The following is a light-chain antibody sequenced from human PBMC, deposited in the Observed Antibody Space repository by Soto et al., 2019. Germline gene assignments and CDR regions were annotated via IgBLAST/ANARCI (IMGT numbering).Light chain of an antibody. V-gene: IGLV1-40*01. CDR3: LSFDSSLSVV. Sequence: QSVLTQPPSVSGAPGQRVTISSTGGSSKIGAGYDVHWYQQLPGRAPKLLIYGNTNRPSGVPDRFSGSKSGTSASLAITGLQAEDEADYYCLSFDSSLSVVFGGGTKVTVL. CDR1: SSKIGAGYD. J-gene: IGLJ2*01. CDR2: GNT.